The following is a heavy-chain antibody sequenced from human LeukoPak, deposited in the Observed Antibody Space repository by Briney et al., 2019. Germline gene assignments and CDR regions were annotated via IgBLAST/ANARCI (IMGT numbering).Heavy chain of an antibody. CDR3: ARGRITMITYFDY. J-gene: IGHJ4*02. Sequence: PSQTLSLTCTVSGGSISSGDYYWSWIRRPPGKGLEWIGYIYYSGSTYYNPSLKSRVTISVNTSKNQFSLKLGSVTAADTAVYYCARGRITMITYFDYWGQGTLVTVSS. CDR1: GGSISSGDYY. D-gene: IGHD3-22*01. CDR2: IYYSGST. V-gene: IGHV4-30-4*01.